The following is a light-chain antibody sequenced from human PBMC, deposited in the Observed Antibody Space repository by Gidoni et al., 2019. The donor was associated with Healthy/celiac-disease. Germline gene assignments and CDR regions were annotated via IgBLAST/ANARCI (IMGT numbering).Light chain of an antibody. J-gene: IGKJ3*01. CDR2: LGS. Sequence: DIVMTQSPLYLPVTPGEPASISCRSSQSLLHSNGYNYLDWYLQKPGQSPQLLIYLGSNRASGVPDRFSGSGSGTDFTLKISRVEAEDVGVYYCMQALQTPIFTFGPETKVDIK. V-gene: IGKV2-28*01. CDR1: QSLLHSNGYNY. CDR3: MQALQTPIFT.